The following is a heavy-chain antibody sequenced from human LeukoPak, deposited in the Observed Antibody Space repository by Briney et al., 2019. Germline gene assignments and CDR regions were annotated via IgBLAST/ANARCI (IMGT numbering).Heavy chain of an antibody. CDR3: AKESAAGTIRG. V-gene: IGHV3-11*01. Sequence: GGSLRLSCAASGFSFSDYYMSWIRQAPGKGLEWVSYISSSADTIYYADSVKGRFTISRDNAKNSLYLQMNSLRAEDTAVYYCAKESAAGTIRGWGQGTLVTVSS. CDR1: GFSFSDYY. CDR2: ISSSADTI. J-gene: IGHJ4*02. D-gene: IGHD6-13*01.